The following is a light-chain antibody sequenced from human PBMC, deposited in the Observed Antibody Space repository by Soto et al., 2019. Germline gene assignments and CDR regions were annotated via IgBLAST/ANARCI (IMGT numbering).Light chain of an antibody. CDR1: QSVLYSSNNKNY. CDR3: QQYESTPPT. Sequence: DIVMTQSPDSLAVSLGERATFNCKSSQSVLYSSNNKNYLAWYQQRPGQPPKLLIYWASTRESGVPDRFSGSGSGTDFTLTITSLQAEDVAVYYCQQYESTPPTFGQGTKLEI. CDR2: WAS. J-gene: IGKJ2*01. V-gene: IGKV4-1*01.